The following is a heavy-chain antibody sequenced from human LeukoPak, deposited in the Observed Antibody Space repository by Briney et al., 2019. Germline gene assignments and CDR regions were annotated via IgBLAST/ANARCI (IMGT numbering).Heavy chain of an antibody. CDR2: IYYSGST. CDR1: GGSISSYY. CDR3: VRVVALGAAGYYFDY. D-gene: IGHD6-13*01. Sequence: SETLSLTCTVSGGSISSYYWSWLRQPPGKGLEWIGYIYYSGSTNYNPSLKSRVTISVDTSKNQFSLKLTSVTATDTAVYYCVRVVALGAAGYYFDYWGQGSLVTVSS. J-gene: IGHJ4*02. V-gene: IGHV4-59*01.